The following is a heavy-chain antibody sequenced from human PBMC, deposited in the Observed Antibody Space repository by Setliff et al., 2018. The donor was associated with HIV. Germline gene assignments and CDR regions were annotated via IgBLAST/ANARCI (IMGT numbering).Heavy chain of an antibody. D-gene: IGHD3-3*01. J-gene: IGHJ5*02. V-gene: IGHV4-59*11. CDR2: IYYSGST. CDR1: GGSIRSHY. Sequence: PSETLSLTCTVSGGSIRSHYWSWIRQPPGKGLEWIGYIYYSGSTNYNPSPKSRVTISVDTAKNQFSLKLSSVTAADTAVYYCARLRGSYDFSNWFDPWGQGTQVTVSS. CDR3: ARLRGSYDFSNWFDP.